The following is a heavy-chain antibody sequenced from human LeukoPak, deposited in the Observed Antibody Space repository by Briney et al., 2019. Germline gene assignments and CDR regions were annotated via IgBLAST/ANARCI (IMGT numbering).Heavy chain of an antibody. CDR2: LNPHNGHT. CDR3: VTAVKRVFDF. V-gene: IGHV1-8*02. CDR1: GYTFNGYD. J-gene: IGHJ4*02. Sequence: GSVTVSCKASGYTFNGYDINWVRQASGQGLEWMGCLNPHNGHTGYAQRFQGRLTLTRNTSMSTGYMELNNLNFEDTAVYYCVTAVKRVFDFWGQGTLVTVSS. D-gene: IGHD4-17*01.